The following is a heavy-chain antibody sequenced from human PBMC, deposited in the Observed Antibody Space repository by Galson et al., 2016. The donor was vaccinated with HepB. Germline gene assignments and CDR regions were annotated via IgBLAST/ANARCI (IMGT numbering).Heavy chain of an antibody. CDR1: GGSVSRGAW. Sequence: ETLSLTCAVSGGSVSRGAWDDPWWTWVRQPPGKGLEWVGDIHHGRGTNYNPSPKNRVTISMDSSENQFSLRLNSVTAAYTAIYYCVTRHYPLFDWGHGVLVTVSS. CDR2: IHHGRGT. CDR3: VTRHYPLFD. D-gene: IGHD3-3*01. J-gene: IGHJ4*01. V-gene: IGHV4-4*02.